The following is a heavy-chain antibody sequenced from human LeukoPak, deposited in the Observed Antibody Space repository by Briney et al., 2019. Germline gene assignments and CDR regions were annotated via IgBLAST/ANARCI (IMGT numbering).Heavy chain of an antibody. J-gene: IGHJ6*03. V-gene: IGHV3-48*01. CDR2: ISSSSSTI. Sequence: GGSLGLSCAASGFTFSSYSMNWVRQAPGKGLKWVSYISSSSSTIYYADSVKGRFTISRDNAKNSLYLQMNSLRAEDTAVYYCARESRTIFGVVIIRDYYYYMDVWGKGTTVTVSS. CDR3: ARESRTIFGVVIIRDYYYYMDV. CDR1: GFTFSSYS. D-gene: IGHD3-3*01.